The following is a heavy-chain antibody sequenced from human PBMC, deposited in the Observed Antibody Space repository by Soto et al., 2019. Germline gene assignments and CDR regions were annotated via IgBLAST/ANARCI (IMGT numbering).Heavy chain of an antibody. CDR1: GGSISGSNYY. D-gene: IGHD3-10*01. Sequence: SETLSLTCKVSGGSISGSNYYWGWIRQPPGKGLEWIGIIHYLGTTYYNPSLKSRVTLYVDTPNNQFSLNVNSVTAADTATYYCARLGVIMVRENWFDPWGPGTLVTVSS. J-gene: IGHJ5*02. V-gene: IGHV4-39*01. CDR3: ARLGVIMVRENWFDP. CDR2: IHYLGTT.